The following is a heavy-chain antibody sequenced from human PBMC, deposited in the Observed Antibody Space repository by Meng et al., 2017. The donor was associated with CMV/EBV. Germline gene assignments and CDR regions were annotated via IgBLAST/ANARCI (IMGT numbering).Heavy chain of an antibody. CDR2: ISSSSSYI. J-gene: IGHJ6*02. CDR3: ARDLYDFWSGYYSNYYGMDV. D-gene: IGHD3-3*01. Sequence: LSLTCAASGFTFSSYSMNWVRQAPGKGLEWVSSISSSSSYIYYADSVKGRFTISRDNAKNSLYLQMNSLRAEDTAVYYCARDLYDFWSGYYSNYYGMDVWGQGTTVTVSS. V-gene: IGHV3-21*01. CDR1: GFTFSSYS.